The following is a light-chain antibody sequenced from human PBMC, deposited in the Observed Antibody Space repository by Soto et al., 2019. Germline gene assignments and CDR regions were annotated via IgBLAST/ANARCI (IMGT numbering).Light chain of an antibody. CDR3: HSYASSLSGLV. V-gene: IGLV1-40*01. CDR2: DNS. Sequence: QSVLTQPPSVSGSPGQRVTISCTGSSSNIGAGYDVHWYQQLPGTAPKLLIYDNSNRPSGVPDRFSGSKSGTSASLAITGLQAEDEADYYCHSYASSLSGLVFGTGTKVTVL. CDR1: SSNIGAGYD. J-gene: IGLJ1*01.